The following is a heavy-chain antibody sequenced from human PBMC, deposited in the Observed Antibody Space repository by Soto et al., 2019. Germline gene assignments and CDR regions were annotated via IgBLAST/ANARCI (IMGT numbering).Heavy chain of an antibody. CDR3: AKDLTRQLAYWLDP. CDR2: INAHSGGT. Sequence: ASVKVSCKASGFSFTGYYIHWLRQAPGQGLEWMGWINAHSGGTEYAQKFQGGVTLTRDTSIATAYLTLTSLTSDDTALYYCAKDLTRQLAYWLDPWGQGTQVNVSS. J-gene: IGHJ5*02. CDR1: GFSFTGYY. D-gene: IGHD6-6*01. V-gene: IGHV1-2*02.